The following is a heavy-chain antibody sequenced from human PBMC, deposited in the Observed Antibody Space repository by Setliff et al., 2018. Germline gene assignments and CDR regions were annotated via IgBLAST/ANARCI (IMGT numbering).Heavy chain of an antibody. Sequence: GGSLRLSCAASGFTFSDYYMSWIRQAPGKGLEWVSYISSSGSTIYYADSVKGRFTISRDNAKNSLYLQMNSLRAEDTAVYYCARDSHTYYDILTVYLDFDYWGQGTTVTVSS. V-gene: IGHV3-11*04. CDR2: ISSSGSTI. J-gene: IGHJ4*03. CDR3: ARDSHTYYDILTVYLDFDY. D-gene: IGHD3-9*01. CDR1: GFTFSDYY.